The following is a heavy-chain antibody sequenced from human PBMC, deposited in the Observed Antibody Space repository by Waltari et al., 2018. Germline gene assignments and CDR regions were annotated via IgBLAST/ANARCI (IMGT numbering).Heavy chain of an antibody. CDR3: ARDIPQQLRGAFDI. J-gene: IGHJ3*02. CDR1: GFTFSSYW. CDR2: IKQDGSEK. Sequence: EVQLVESGGGLVQPGGSPRLSCAASGFTFSSYWMSWVRQAPGKGLEWVANIKQDGSEKYYVDSVKGRFTISRDNAKNSLYLQMNSLRAEDTAVYYCARDIPQQLRGAFDIWGQGTMVTVSS. D-gene: IGHD6-13*01. V-gene: IGHV3-7*01.